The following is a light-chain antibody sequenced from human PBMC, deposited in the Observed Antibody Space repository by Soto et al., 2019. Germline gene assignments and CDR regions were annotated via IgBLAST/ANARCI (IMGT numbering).Light chain of an antibody. CDR3: QHYNSYSWT. J-gene: IGKJ1*01. CDR1: QSLNGW. CDR2: KAS. Sequence: DIQMTQSPSTLSASVGDRVTITCRASQSLNGWLAWFQQKPGKAPSLLIYKASNLESGVPSRFSGSGSGTEFHLTISSLQPDDFATYYRQHYNSYSWTFGQRTKVQIK. V-gene: IGKV1-5*03.